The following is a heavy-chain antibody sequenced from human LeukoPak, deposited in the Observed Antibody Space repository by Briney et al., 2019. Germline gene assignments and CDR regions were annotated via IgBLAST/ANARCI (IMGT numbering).Heavy chain of an antibody. V-gene: IGHV5-51*01. Sequence: GESLKISCKGSGYSFTSYWIGWVRQMPGKGLEWMGIIYPGDSDTRYSPSFQGQVTISADKSISTAYLQWSSLKASDTAMYYCARLAGELDYSYGMDVWGKGTTVTASS. J-gene: IGHJ6*04. CDR1: GYSFTSYW. D-gene: IGHD3-10*01. CDR3: ARLAGELDYSYGMDV. CDR2: IYPGDSDT.